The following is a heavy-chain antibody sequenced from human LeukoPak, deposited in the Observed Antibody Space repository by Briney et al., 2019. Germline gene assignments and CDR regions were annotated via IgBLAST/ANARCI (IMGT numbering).Heavy chain of an antibody. V-gene: IGHV3-23*01. Sequence: PGGSLGLSCAASGFTFSTYAMTWVRQAPGKGLEWVSAISGSGDSTYYPDSVKGRFTISRDNSKNTLYLQMNSLRAEDTAVYYCAKKFTGIAVAGYDFWGQGTLVTVSS. CDR1: GFTFSTYA. CDR3: AKKFTGIAVAGYDF. D-gene: IGHD6-19*01. J-gene: IGHJ4*02. CDR2: ISGSGDST.